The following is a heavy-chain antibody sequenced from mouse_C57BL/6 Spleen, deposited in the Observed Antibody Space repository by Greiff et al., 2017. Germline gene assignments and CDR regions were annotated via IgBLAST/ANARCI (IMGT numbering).Heavy chain of an antibody. J-gene: IGHJ1*03. D-gene: IGHD1-1*01. V-gene: IGHV1-78*01. CDR1: GYTFTDHT. CDR2: IYPRDGST. CDR3: ARDPPDYYGSSYQNWYFDV. Sequence: QVQLQQSDAELVKPGASVKISCKVSGYTFTDHTIHWMKQRPEQGLEWIGYIYPRDGSTKYNEKFKGKATLTADKSSSTAYMQLNSLTSEDSAVYFCARDPPDYYGSSYQNWYFDVWGTGTTVTVSS.